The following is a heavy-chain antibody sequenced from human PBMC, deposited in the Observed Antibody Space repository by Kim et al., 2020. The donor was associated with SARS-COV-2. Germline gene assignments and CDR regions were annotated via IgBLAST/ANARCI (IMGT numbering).Heavy chain of an antibody. Sequence: SVKVSCKASGGTFSSYAISWVRQAPGQGLEWMGGIIPIFGTANYAQKFQGRVTITADESTSTAYMELSSLRSEDTAVYYCARDVAYYYDSSGYPDAFDIWGQGTMVTVSS. D-gene: IGHD3-22*01. CDR3: ARDVAYYYDSSGYPDAFDI. V-gene: IGHV1-69*13. CDR2: IIPIFGTA. CDR1: GGTFSSYA. J-gene: IGHJ3*02.